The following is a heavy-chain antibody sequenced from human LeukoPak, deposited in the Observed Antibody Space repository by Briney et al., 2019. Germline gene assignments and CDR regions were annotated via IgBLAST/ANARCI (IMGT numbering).Heavy chain of an antibody. CDR1: GGSISSYY. Sequence: SETLSLTCTVSGGSISSYYWSWIRQPPGKGLEWIGYIYYSGSTNYNPSLKSRLTISITTSKSQFSLKVTSVTASDTAMYYCVRDHVSPGLSNWFDPWGQGTLVTVSS. CDR2: IYYSGST. D-gene: IGHD3-16*01. CDR3: VRDHVSPGLSNWFDP. V-gene: IGHV4-59*12. J-gene: IGHJ5*02.